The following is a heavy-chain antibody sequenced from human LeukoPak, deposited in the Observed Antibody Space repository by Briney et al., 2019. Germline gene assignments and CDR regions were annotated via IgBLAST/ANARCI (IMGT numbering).Heavy chain of an antibody. CDR2: VLPDGRSK. J-gene: IGHJ4*02. CDR3: VRDGDSSSWNFDY. V-gene: IGHV3-33*01. D-gene: IGHD6-13*01. CDR1: GFTFSDYG. Sequence: GGSLRLSCAASGFTFSDYGVPWVRQAPGKGLEWVAFVLPDGRSKYYVDSVKGRFAISRDDSKNTVDLEMNSLRVEDTAVYYCVRDGDSSSWNFDYWGQGSLVTVSS.